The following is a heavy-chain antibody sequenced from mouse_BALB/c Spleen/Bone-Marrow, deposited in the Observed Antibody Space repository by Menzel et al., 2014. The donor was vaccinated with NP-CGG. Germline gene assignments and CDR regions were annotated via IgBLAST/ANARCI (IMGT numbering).Heavy chain of an antibody. Sequence: EVMLVESGGGLVKPGGSLKLSCAASGFTFSDYYVYWVRQTPEKRLEWVATISDGGSYTYYPDSVKGRFTVSRDNAKNNLYLQMSSLKSEDTAMYYCANYYGSTWFAYWGQGTLVTVSA. J-gene: IGHJ3*01. V-gene: IGHV5-4*02. D-gene: IGHD1-1*01. CDR1: GFTFSDYY. CDR2: ISDGGSYT. CDR3: ANYYGSTWFAY.